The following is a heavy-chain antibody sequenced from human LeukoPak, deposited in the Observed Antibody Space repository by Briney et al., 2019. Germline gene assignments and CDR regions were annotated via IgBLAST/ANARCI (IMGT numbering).Heavy chain of an antibody. D-gene: IGHD2-8*01. CDR1: GGSISSGGYS. CDR3: ATSVLMVSPFDY. V-gene: IGHV4-30-2*01. CDR2: IYHSGST. J-gene: IGHJ4*02. Sequence: PSQTLSLTCAVSGGSISSGGYSWSWIRQPPGKGLEWIGYIYHSGSTYYNPSLKSRVTISVDRSKNQFSLKLSSVTAADTAVYYCATSVLMVSPFDYWGQGTLVTVSS.